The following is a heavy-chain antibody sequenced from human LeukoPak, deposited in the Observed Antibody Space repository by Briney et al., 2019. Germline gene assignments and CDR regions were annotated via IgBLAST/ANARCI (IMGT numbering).Heavy chain of an antibody. CDR2: ISSSSSYI. J-gene: IGHJ4*02. CDR3: ARGRDYYDSSGYYLYYFDY. CDR1: GFTFSSYS. V-gene: IGHV3-21*01. Sequence: PGGSLRLSCAASGFTFSSYSMNWVRQAPGKGLEWVSSISSSSSYIYYADSVKGRFTISRDDAKNSLYLQMNSLRAEDTAVYYCARGRDYYDSSGYYLYYFDYWGQGTLVTVSS. D-gene: IGHD3-22*01.